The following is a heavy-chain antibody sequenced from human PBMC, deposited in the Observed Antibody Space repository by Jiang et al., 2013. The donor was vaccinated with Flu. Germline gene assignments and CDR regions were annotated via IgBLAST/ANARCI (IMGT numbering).Heavy chain of an antibody. Sequence: LVQPGGSLRLSCAASGFTFSSYAMSWVRQAPGKGLEWVSAISGSGGSTYYADSVKGRFTISRDNSKNTLYLQMNSLRAEDTAVYYCAKYPIRYCSGGSCPYYFDYWGQGTLVTVSS. CDR1: GFTFSSYA. CDR3: AKYPIRYCSGGSCPYYFDY. J-gene: IGHJ4*02. CDR2: ISGSGGST. D-gene: IGHD2-15*01. V-gene: IGHV3-23*01.